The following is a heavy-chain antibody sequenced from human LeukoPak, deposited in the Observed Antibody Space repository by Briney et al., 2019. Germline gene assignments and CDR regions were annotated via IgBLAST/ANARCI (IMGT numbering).Heavy chain of an antibody. CDR3: ARVFLGNIGGVFDY. CDR1: GGSISSSSYY. J-gene: IGHJ4*02. D-gene: IGHD3-16*01. V-gene: IGHV4-39*07. Sequence: SETLSLTCTVSGGSISSSSYYWGWIRQPPGKGLEWIGSIYCSGSTYYNPSLKSRVTISVDTSKNQFSLKLSSVTAADTAVYYCARVFLGNIGGVFDYWGQGTLVTVSS. CDR2: IYCSGST.